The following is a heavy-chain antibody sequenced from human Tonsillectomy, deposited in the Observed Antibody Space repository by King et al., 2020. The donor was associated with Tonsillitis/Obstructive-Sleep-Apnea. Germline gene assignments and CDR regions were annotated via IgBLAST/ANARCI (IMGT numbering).Heavy chain of an antibody. CDR3: ARERKRGTSTRCNADWFDP. Sequence: QLVQSGAEVKKPGASVKVSCKASGYTFNDYYMHWVRQAPGQGLEWMGRINPNSGGTNYAQQFQGRVTMTRDTSISTAYMELNRLRSNDTAVYYCARERKRGTSTRCNADWFDPWGQGTLVTVSS. J-gene: IGHJ5*02. CDR1: GYTFNDYY. CDR2: INPNSGGT. V-gene: IGHV1-2*06. D-gene: IGHD2-2*01.